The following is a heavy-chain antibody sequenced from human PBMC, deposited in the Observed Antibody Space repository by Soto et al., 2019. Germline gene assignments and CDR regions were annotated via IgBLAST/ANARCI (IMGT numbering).Heavy chain of an antibody. CDR1: GGSISSSSCY. CDR3: ARQMKSNDFFDY. D-gene: IGHD4-4*01. J-gene: IGHJ4*02. CDR2: IYYSGSS. V-gene: IGHV4-39*01. Sequence: QLQLQESGPGLVKPSETLSLTCTVSGGSISSSSCYWGWVGQPPGKGLEWIVSIYYSGSSYYNPSLMSRGTLGVDTSNNQFSLMPNSVTCADSDVYSCARQMKSNDFFDYWGQGTLANVSS.